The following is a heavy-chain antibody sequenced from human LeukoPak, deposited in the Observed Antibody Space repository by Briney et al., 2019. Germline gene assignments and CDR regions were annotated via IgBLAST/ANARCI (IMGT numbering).Heavy chain of an antibody. CDR1: GGSFSGYY. J-gene: IGHJ4*02. D-gene: IGHD5-18*01. CDR2: INHSGST. CDR3: ARARYSYGYSPIDY. V-gene: IGHV4-34*09. Sequence: SETLSLTCAVYGGSFSGYYWSWIRQPPGKGLEWIGEINHSGSTNYNPSLKSRVTISVDTSKNQFSLKLSSVTAADTAVYYCARARYSYGYSPIDYWGQGTLVTVSS.